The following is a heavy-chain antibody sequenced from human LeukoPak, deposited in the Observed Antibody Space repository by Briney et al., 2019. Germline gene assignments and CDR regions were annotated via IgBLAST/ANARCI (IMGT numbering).Heavy chain of an antibody. D-gene: IGHD3-22*01. V-gene: IGHV3-30*03. CDR3: ARDPLGGYDSSGPVDY. CDR1: GFTFSAYG. J-gene: IGHJ4*02. CDR2: ISYDGSNK. Sequence: GKSLRLSCAASGFTFSAYGSHWVRQAPGKGLEWVAVISYDGSNKYYANSVKGRFTISRDNSKNTLYLQMNSLRSEDTAVYYCARDPLGGYDSSGPVDYWGRGTLVTVSS.